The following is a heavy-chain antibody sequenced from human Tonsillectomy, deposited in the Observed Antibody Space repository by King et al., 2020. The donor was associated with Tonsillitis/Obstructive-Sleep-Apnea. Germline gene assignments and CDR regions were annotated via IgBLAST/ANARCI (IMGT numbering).Heavy chain of an antibody. CDR2: ISHDGSNK. V-gene: IGHV3-30*01. Sequence: VQLVESGGGVVQPGRSLRLSCVASGFTFSSYAMHWVRQAPGKGLEWVAVISHDGSNKYYADSVKGRFTISRDNSKNTLYLQMNSLRAEDTAVYYCARNPDSLDAFDIWGQGTMVTVSS. J-gene: IGHJ3*02. D-gene: IGHD3-22*01. CDR3: ARNPDSLDAFDI. CDR1: GFTFSSYA.